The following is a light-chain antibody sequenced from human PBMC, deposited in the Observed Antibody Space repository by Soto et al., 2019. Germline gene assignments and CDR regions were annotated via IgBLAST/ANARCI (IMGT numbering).Light chain of an antibody. J-gene: IGKJ4*01. CDR3: QQYGSSPLT. CDR1: QSVSSNY. Sequence: EMALTQSPGTLSLSPGERATLSCRASQSVSSNYLAWYQQKPGQAPRLLIYGASVRATGIPDRFSGSGSGTDFTLTISRLEPEDFAVYYCQQYGSSPLTFGGGTKVDIK. CDR2: GAS. V-gene: IGKV3-20*01.